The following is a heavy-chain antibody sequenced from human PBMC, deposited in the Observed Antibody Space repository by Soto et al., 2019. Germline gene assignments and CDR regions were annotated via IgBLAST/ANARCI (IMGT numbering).Heavy chain of an antibody. CDR3: ARERPPSYYYYGMDV. V-gene: IGHV3-53*02. CDR1: GFTVSSNY. CDR2: IYSGGST. Sequence: EVQLVETGGGLIQPGGSLRLSCAASGFTVSSNYMSWVRQAPGRGLEWVSVIYSGGSTYYAASVKGRFTISRDNSKNTLYLQMNSLRAEDTAVYYCARERPPSYYYYGMDVWGQGTTVTVSS. J-gene: IGHJ6*02.